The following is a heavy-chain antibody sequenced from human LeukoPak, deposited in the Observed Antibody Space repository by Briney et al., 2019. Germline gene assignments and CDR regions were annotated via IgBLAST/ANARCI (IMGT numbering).Heavy chain of an antibody. D-gene: IGHD6-19*01. CDR1: GFTFSSYE. J-gene: IGHJ6*03. V-gene: IGHV3-48*01. CDR2: ISSSSSTI. CDR3: AGIAVAGAPWDSYYYYMDV. Sequence: GGSLRLSCAASGFTFSSYEMNWVRQAPGKGLEWVSYISSSSSTIYYADSVKGRFTISRDNAKNSLYLQMNSLRAEDTAVYYCAGIAVAGAPWDSYYYYMDVWGKGTTVTVSS.